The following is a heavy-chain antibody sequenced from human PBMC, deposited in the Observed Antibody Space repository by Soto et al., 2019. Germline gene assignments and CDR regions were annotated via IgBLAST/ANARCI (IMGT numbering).Heavy chain of an antibody. J-gene: IGHJ3*02. V-gene: IGHV1-2*04. D-gene: IGHD4-4*01. CDR1: GYTFTGYY. Sequence: QVQLVQSGAEVKKPGASVKVSCKASGYTFTGYYMHWVRQAPGQGLEWMGWINPNSGGTKYAQKFQGWVTMTRDTSSSTAYMELSRLRSDDTAVYYCARDIQSPPLYAFDIWGQATMVTVSS. CDR2: INPNSGGT. CDR3: ARDIQSPPLYAFDI.